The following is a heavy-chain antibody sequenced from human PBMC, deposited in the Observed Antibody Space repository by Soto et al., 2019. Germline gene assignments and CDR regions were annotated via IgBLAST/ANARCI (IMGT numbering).Heavy chain of an antibody. D-gene: IGHD2-21*02. V-gene: IGHV1-46*01. CDR2: VNPYGTSS. CDR3: TSVTTIWSN. Sequence: QVQVAQSGAEVKEPGASVKVSCKASGYSSSNYYTHWVWQAPGQGLEWMGIVNPYGTSSNYAQSFQGRVTLTRDTSTNTDYMELSRLTSDDTAVYYCTSVTTIWSNWGQGTLVTVSS. CDR1: GYSSSNYY. J-gene: IGHJ4*02.